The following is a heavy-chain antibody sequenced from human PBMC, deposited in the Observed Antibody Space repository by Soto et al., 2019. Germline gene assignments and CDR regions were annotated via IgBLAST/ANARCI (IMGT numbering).Heavy chain of an antibody. V-gene: IGHV3-30*18. Sequence: QVQLVESGGGVVQPGRSLRLSCATSGFTFSSYGMHWVRQAPGKGLEWVAVISYDGSNKYYADSVKGRFTISRDNSKNTLYLQMNSLRAEDTAVYYCAKDGASSGWSRPLDYWGQGTLVTVSS. CDR3: AKDGASSGWSRPLDY. CDR1: GFTFSSYG. CDR2: ISYDGSNK. D-gene: IGHD6-19*01. J-gene: IGHJ4*02.